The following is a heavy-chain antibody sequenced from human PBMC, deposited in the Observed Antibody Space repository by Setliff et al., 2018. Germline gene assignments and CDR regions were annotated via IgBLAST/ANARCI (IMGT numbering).Heavy chain of an antibody. CDR3: ASTPAHRPITMIVGGDWFDP. D-gene: IGHD3-22*01. CDR2: IYTSGST. V-gene: IGHV4-4*07. J-gene: IGHJ5*02. Sequence: SETLSLTCTVSGGSISSYYWSWIRQPAGKGLEWIGRIYTSGSTNYNPSLKSRVTMSVDTSKNQFSLKLSSVTAADTAVYYCASTPAHRPITMIVGGDWFDPWGQGTLVTVSS. CDR1: GGSISSYY.